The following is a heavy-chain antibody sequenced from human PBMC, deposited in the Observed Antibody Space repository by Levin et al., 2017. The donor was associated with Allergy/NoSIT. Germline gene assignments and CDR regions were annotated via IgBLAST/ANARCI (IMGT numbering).Heavy chain of an antibody. V-gene: IGHV3-30*18. CDR1: GFTFSSYG. CDR2: ISYDGSNK. D-gene: IGHD3-10*01. Sequence: GGSLRLSCAASGFTFSSYGMHWVRQAPGKGLEWVAVISYDGSNKYYADSVKGRFTISRDNSKNTLYLQMNSLRAEDTAVYYCAKIDSRGSGSYYRPMDVWGKGTTVTVSS. J-gene: IGHJ6*04. CDR3: AKIDSRGSGSYYRPMDV.